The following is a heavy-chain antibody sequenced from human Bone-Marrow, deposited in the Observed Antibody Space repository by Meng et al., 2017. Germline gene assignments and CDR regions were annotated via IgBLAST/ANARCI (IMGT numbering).Heavy chain of an antibody. CDR1: YW. CDR3: ARHPSWYHSYFDY. J-gene: IGHJ4*02. CDR2: IYPGDSDT. Sequence: YWSWIRQPAGKGLEWMGIIYPGDSDTRYSPSFQGQVTISADKSISTAYLQWSSLKASDTAMYYCARHPSWYHSYFDYWGQGTLVTVSS. V-gene: IGHV5-51*01. D-gene: IGHD6-13*01.